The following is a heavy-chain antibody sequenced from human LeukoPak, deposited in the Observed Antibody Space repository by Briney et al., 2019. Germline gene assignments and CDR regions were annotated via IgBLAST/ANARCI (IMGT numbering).Heavy chain of an antibody. CDR2: IDPSDSST. CDR1: GFSFTNYW. V-gene: IGHV5-10-1*01. Sequence: GESLEISCTSSGFSFTNYWISWVRQMPGKGLEWMGRIDPSDSSTNYSPSFQGHVTISADKSIITASLQWSSLTASDTAMYYCARQRGVGAYDIWRQGRMVTVSS. CDR3: ARQRGVGAYDI. J-gene: IGHJ3*02.